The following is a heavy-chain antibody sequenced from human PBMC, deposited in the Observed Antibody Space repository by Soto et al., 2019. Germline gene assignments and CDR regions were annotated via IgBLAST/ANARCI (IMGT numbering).Heavy chain of an antibody. CDR2: ISYDGSNK. CDR1: GFTFSSYA. Sequence: QVQLVESGGGVVQPGRSLRLSCAASGFTFSSYAMHWVRQAPGKGLEWVAVISYDGSNKHYADSVKGRFTISRDNSKNTLYLQMNSLRAEDTAVYYCARDREAYCSGGSCYFGLDYWGQGTLVTVSS. V-gene: IGHV3-30-3*01. CDR3: ARDREAYCSGGSCYFGLDY. D-gene: IGHD2-15*01. J-gene: IGHJ4*02.